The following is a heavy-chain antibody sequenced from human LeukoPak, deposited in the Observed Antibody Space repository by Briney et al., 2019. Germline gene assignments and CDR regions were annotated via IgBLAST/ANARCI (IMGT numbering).Heavy chain of an antibody. Sequence: PGGSQRLSCAASGLTFSSYGMHWARQAPGKGLEWVAVISYDGSNKYYADSVKGRFTISRDNSKNTLYLQMNSLRAEDTAVYYCAKRPPDEYYDFWSGHYYYYYYMDVSGKGTTVTVSS. CDR1: GLTFSSYG. V-gene: IGHV3-30*18. D-gene: IGHD3-3*01. J-gene: IGHJ6*03. CDR3: AKRPPDEYYDFWSGHYYYYYYMDV. CDR2: ISYDGSNK.